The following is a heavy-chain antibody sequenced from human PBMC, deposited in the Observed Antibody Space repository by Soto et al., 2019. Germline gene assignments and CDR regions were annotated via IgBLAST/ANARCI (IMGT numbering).Heavy chain of an antibody. CDR2: INAGNGNT. CDR1: GYTVTSYA. V-gene: IGHV1-3*01. J-gene: IGHJ4*02. CDR3: ARETLAESGPLHY. Sequence: QVQLVQSGAEVKKPGASVKVSCKASGYTVTSYAMHWVRQAPGQRLEWMGWINAGNGNTKYSQKFQGRVTITRDTSASTAYMELSSLRSEGTAVDYFARETLAESGPLHYWGQGTLVTDSS.